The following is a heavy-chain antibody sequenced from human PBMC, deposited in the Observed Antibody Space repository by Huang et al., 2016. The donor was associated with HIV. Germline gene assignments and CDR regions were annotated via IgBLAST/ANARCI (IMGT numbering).Heavy chain of an antibody. J-gene: IGHJ3*01. CDR3: ARLPFDYVWGTQRQTALDELDV. V-gene: IGHV4-39*01. CDR2: VFYGGNT. CDR1: GGSVNSGYYY. D-gene: IGHD3-16*01. Sequence: QLQLQESGPGLVRPSETLSLTCSVSGGSVNSGYYYWGWIRQPPGKGLEWIESVFYGGNTFYNPSRKSRGSMSVDTSKKRFSLNLSSVTAADTAVYFCARLPFDYVWGTQRQTALDELDVWGQGTMVTVSS.